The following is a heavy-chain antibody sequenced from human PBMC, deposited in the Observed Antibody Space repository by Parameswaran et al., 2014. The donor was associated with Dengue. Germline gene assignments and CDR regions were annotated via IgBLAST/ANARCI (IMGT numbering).Heavy chain of an antibody. D-gene: IGHD5-18*01. CDR2: INHSGST. J-gene: IGHJ6*03. CDR3: ARGWAGYSYGSYYYMDV. V-gene: IGHV4-34*01. Sequence: PGKGLEWIGEINHSGSTNYNPSLKSRVTISVDTSKNQFSLKLSSVTAADTAVYYCARGWAGYSYGSYYYMDVWGKGTTVTVSS.